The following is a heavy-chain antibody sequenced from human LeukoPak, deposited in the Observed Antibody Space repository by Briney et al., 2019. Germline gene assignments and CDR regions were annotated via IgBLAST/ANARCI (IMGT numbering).Heavy chain of an antibody. D-gene: IGHD6-6*01. CDR2: INSNGDEI. CDR1: GFTFSTYW. V-gene: IGHV3-23*01. Sequence: GGSLRLSCAASGFTFSTYWMVWVGQAPGKGLEWVSGINSNGDEIYYADSVRGRFTISRDNSNNALYLQMDSLRAEDTAVYYCAIWIGSSSRHYWGQGTLVTVSS. CDR3: AIWIGSSSRHY. J-gene: IGHJ4*02.